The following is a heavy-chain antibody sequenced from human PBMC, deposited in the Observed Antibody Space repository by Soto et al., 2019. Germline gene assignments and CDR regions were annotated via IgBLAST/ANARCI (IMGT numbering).Heavy chain of an antibody. CDR3: ATVGATTYYFDY. Sequence: GGSLRLSCAASGFTFSSYAMSWVRQAPGKGLELVSAISGSGGSTYYADSVKGRFTISRDNSKNTLYLQMNSLRAEDTAVYYCATVGATTYYFDYWGQGTLVTVSS. V-gene: IGHV3-23*01. CDR2: ISGSGGST. D-gene: IGHD1-26*01. CDR1: GFTFSSYA. J-gene: IGHJ4*02.